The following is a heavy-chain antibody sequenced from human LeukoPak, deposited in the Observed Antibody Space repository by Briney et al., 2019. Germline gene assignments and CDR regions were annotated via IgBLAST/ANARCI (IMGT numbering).Heavy chain of an antibody. V-gene: IGHV1-2*02. CDR3: AIKKIHGNPFDY. CDR1: AYTFVDHY. CDR2: FHPSSGSA. J-gene: IGHJ4*02. Sequence: ASVEVSCKAPAYTFVDHYVHWVRQAPGQGLEWMGWFHPSSGSAGYAQKFQGRVIMTRDTSISTAYMQLTRLRFDDTAVYYCAIKKIHGNPFDYWGQGTLATVSS.